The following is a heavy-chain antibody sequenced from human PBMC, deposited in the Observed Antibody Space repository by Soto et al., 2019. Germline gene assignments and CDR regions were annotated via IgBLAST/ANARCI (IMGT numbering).Heavy chain of an antibody. V-gene: IGHV5-51*01. Sequence: GESLKISCKGSGYSFTSYWIGWVRQMPGKGLEWMGIIYPGDSDTRYSPSFQGQVTISADKSISTAYLQWSSLKASDTAMYYCARNYIEVAGTVGYYFDHWGQGTLVTVSS. CDR3: ARNYIEVAGTVGYYFDH. J-gene: IGHJ4*02. CDR1: GYSFTSYW. D-gene: IGHD6-19*01. CDR2: IYPGDSDT.